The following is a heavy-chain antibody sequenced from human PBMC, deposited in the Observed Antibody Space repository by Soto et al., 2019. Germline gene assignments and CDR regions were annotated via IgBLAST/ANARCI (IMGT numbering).Heavy chain of an antibody. D-gene: IGHD5-12*01. CDR1: GDSFSSYT. Sequence: QVQLVQSGAEARKPGSSVKISCTVSGDSFSSYTLTWVRQAPGQGLEWMGGIIPIFHSTIYSQRFKGRVTFTAADSTNTAYLQLTNLRFDDTAIYYCARPSGLLGQYSALPEFWGQGTLVSVSS. CDR3: ARPSGLLGQYSALPEF. V-gene: IGHV1-69*19. CDR2: IIPIFHST. J-gene: IGHJ4*02.